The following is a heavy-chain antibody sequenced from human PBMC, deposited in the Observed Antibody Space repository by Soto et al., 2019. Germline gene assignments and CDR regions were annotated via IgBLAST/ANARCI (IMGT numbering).Heavy chain of an antibody. CDR1: GGSISSGGYY. CDR2: IYYSGST. Sequence: KPSETLSLTCTVSGGSISSGGYYWSWIRQHPGKGLEWIGYIYYSGSTYYNPSLKSRVTISVDTSKNQFSLKLSSVTAADTAVYYCARATRGFGFGWFDPWGQGTLVTVS. D-gene: IGHD3-10*01. V-gene: IGHV4-31*03. J-gene: IGHJ5*02. CDR3: ARATRGFGFGWFDP.